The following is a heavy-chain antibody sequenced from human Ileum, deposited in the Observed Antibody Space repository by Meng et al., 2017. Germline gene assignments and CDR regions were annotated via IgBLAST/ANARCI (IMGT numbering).Heavy chain of an antibody. CDR1: GFTPTNAW. D-gene: IGHD1-26*01. V-gene: IGHV3-15*01. CDR2: IKGKSDAKTT. CDR3: GTDSGYYGIAV. Sequence: GESLKISCAAAGFTPTNAWMAWGRQAPGKGQEWVGRIKGKSDAKTTDYASSVKGRFPISRAESKTTLFLELNSLKAEDTAVYFCGTDSGYYGIAVWGQGTTVTVSS. J-gene: IGHJ6*02.